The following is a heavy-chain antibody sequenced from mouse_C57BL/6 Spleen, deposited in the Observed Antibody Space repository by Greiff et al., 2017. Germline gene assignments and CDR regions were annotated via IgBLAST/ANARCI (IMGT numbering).Heavy chain of an antibody. Sequence: EVQLQQSGAELVRPGASVKLSCTASGFNIKDDYMHWVKQRPEQGLEWIGWIDPENGDTEYASKFQGKATITAATSSNTAYLQLSSLTSEDTAVYYCTHYGSSYGRAWFAYWGQGTLVTVSA. CDR1: GFNIKDDY. CDR3: THYGSSYGRAWFAY. V-gene: IGHV14-4*01. CDR2: IDPENGDT. D-gene: IGHD1-1*01. J-gene: IGHJ3*01.